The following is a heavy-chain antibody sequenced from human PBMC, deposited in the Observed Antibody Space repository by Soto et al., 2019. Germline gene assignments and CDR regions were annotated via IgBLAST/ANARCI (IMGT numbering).Heavy chain of an antibody. Sequence: SENLSFTCPLSGGSLSSGGYYWSWIRQHPEKGMEWIGYIYYSGSTYYNPSLKSRVTISVDTSKNQFSLKLSSVTAADTAVYYCAIDQGAAAGTIYPWWFDPWGQGTLVTVSS. V-gene: IGHV4-31*03. CDR3: AIDQGAAAGTIYPWWFDP. CDR2: IYYSGST. D-gene: IGHD6-13*01. J-gene: IGHJ5*02. CDR1: GGSLSSGGYY.